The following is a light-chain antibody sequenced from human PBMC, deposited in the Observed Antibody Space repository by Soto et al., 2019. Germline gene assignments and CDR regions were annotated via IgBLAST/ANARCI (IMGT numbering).Light chain of an antibody. CDR1: SSDVGSSNL. CDR3: CAYASTHLV. J-gene: IGLJ2*01. CDR2: DGD. Sequence: QSVPTQPASVSGSPGQSITISCTGTSSDVGSSNLLSWYQQHPGKAPKLMIYDGDKRPSGVSSRFSASRSGNTASLTISGLQAEDEADYYCCAYASTHLVFGGGTKVTVL. V-gene: IGLV2-23*01.